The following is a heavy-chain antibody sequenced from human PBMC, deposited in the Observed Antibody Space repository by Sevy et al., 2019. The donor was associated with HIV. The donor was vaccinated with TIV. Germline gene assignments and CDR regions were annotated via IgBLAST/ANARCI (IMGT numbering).Heavy chain of an antibody. Sequence: SETLSLTCTVSGGSISSYYWSWIRQPPGKGLEWIGYIYYSGSTNYNPSLKSRVTISVDTSKNQFSLKLSSVTAADTAVYYCARCTRDGYNFVSADAIDIWGQGTMVTVSS. D-gene: IGHD5-12*01. CDR1: GGSISSYY. V-gene: IGHV4-59*01. J-gene: IGHJ3*02. CDR2: IYYSGST. CDR3: ARCTRDGYNFVSADAIDI.